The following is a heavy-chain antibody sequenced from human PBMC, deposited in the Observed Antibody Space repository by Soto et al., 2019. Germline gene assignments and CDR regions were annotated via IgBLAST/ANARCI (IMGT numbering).Heavy chain of an antibody. J-gene: IGHJ4*02. CDR3: ARGYYEILTGYYHYFDY. D-gene: IGHD3-9*01. CDR2: IYYSGST. Sequence: SETLSLTCTVSGGSFSSSSYYWAWIRQPPGKGLEWIGSIYYSGSTYYNPSLKSRVTISVDTSKNQFSLKLSSVTAADTAVYYCARGYYEILTGYYHYFDYWGQGTLVTVSS. V-gene: IGHV4-39*01. CDR1: GGSFSSSSYY.